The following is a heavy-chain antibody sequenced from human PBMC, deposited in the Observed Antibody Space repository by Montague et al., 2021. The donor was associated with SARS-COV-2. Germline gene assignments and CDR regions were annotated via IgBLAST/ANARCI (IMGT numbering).Heavy chain of an antibody. J-gene: IGHJ4*02. V-gene: IGHV4-59*01. Sequence: SETLSLTCTVSGGSISSYYWSWIRQPPGKGLEWIGYIYYSGSTNYNPSLKSRVTISVDTSKNQFSLKLSSVTAADTAVYYCARRALGYCSGGSCYSGFNYRGRGTLVPVPS. CDR2: IYYSGST. D-gene: IGHD2-15*01. CDR1: GGSISSYY. CDR3: ARRALGYCSGGSCYSGFNY.